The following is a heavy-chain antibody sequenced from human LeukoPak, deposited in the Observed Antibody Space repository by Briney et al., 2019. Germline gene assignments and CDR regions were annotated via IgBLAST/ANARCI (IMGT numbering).Heavy chain of an antibody. CDR2: GDQSGSS. D-gene: IGHD3-3*01. Sequence: SETLSLTCGVHGGSFSGYHWYWIRQPPGKGLEWTGEGDQSGSSDSNPSLKSRVTISVDKPKSQCSLKLSSVTAADTAVYYCGRGTRIRGVVLWGQGTLVTVSS. CDR1: GGSFSGYH. CDR3: GRGTRIRGVVL. J-gene: IGHJ4*02. V-gene: IGHV4-34*01.